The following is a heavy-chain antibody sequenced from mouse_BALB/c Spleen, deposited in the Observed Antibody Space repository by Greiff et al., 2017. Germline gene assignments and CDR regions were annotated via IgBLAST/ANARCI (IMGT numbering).Heavy chain of an antibody. CDR1: GFTFSSYA. D-gene: IGHD1-2*01. CDR3: ARGTTATAFAY. CDR2: ISSGGST. Sequence: EVKVEESGGGLVKPGGSLKLSCAASGFTFSSYAMSWVRQTPEKRLEWVASISSGGSTYYPDSVKGRFTISRDNARNILYLQMSSLRSEDTAMYYCARGTTATAFAYWGQGTLVTVSA. J-gene: IGHJ3*01. V-gene: IGHV5-6-5*01.